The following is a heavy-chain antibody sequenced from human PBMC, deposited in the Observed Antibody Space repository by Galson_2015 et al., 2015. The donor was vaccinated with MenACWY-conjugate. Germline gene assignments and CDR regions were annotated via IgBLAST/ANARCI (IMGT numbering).Heavy chain of an antibody. Sequence: SLRLSCAASGFTFSSYEMNWVRQAPGKGLEWVSYIGSSSSMIYYADSVKGRFTVSRDNAKNSLYLQMNSLRAEDTAVYFCATSWGGDSTYFDLWGRGTLVTVSS. CDR3: ATSWGGDSTYFDL. CDR1: GFTFSSYE. D-gene: IGHD2-21*01. V-gene: IGHV3-48*03. CDR2: IGSSSSMI. J-gene: IGHJ2*01.